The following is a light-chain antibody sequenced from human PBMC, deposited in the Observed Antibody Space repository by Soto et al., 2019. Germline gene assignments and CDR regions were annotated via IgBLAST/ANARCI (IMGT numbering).Light chain of an antibody. V-gene: IGKV3-15*01. CDR3: QQYNSWPPYT. J-gene: IGKJ2*01. CDR1: QSVSSN. Sequence: EIVMTQSPATLSVSPGERATLSCRASQSVSSNLAWYQQKPGQAPRLLISGASTRATGMPGRFSGSGSGTEFTLTISSLQSEDFAVYYCQQYNSWPPYTFGQGTKLEIK. CDR2: GAS.